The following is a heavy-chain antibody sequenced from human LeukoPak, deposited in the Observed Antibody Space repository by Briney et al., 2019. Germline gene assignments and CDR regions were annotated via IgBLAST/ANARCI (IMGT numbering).Heavy chain of an antibody. J-gene: IGHJ3*02. CDR3: AREGPGDAFDI. Sequence: GGSLRLSCAASGFTFSSSEMNWVRQAPGKGLEWVSYIGSSGRTIYYADSVKGRFTISRDNAKNALYLQMNSLRAEDTAVYYCAREGPGDAFDIWGQGTMVTVSS. CDR1: GFTFSSSE. V-gene: IGHV3-48*03. CDR2: IGSSGRTI.